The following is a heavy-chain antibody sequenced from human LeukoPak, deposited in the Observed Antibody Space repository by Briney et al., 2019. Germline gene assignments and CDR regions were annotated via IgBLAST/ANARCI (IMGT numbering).Heavy chain of an antibody. CDR3: ARGPNYSNFGSAYYYYMDV. J-gene: IGHJ6*03. CDR2: MNLQSGNT. Sequence: GASVTVSCKASGYRFTNYDINWVRQATGQGLEWMGWMNLQSGNTGYAQKFRGIVTITRDTSITTAYMELSSLRSEDTAVYYCARGPNYSNFGSAYYYYMDVWGKGTTVTVSS. CDR1: GYRFTNYD. V-gene: IGHV1-8*03. D-gene: IGHD4-11*01.